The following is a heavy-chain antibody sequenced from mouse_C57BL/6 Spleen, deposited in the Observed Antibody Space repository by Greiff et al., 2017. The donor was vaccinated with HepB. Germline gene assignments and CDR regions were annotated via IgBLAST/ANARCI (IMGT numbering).Heavy chain of an antibody. Sequence: VQLQQSGPELVKPGASVKISCKASGYTFTDYYMNWVKQSHGKSLEWIGDINPNNGGTSYNQKFKGKATLTVDKSSSTAYMELRSLTSEDSAVYYCAREDDGNSWFAYWGQGTLVTVSA. V-gene: IGHV1-26*01. D-gene: IGHD2-1*01. J-gene: IGHJ3*01. CDR2: INPNNGGT. CDR1: GYTFTDYY. CDR3: AREDDGNSWFAY.